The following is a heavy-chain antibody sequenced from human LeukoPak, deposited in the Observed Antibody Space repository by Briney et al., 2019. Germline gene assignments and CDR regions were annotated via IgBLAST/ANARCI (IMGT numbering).Heavy chain of an antibody. CDR1: GYTFTDYY. CDR2: INPNSGDT. V-gene: IGHV1-2*02. J-gene: IGHJ4*02. D-gene: IGHD5-18*01. Sequence: ASVKVSCKSSGYTFTDYYVHWVRQVAGRGLEWMGWINPNSGDTDYALKFQGRVTMTRDTSISTAYMELSSLRSDDTAVYYCARDMDTGPDLFDYWGQGTQVTVSS. CDR3: ARDMDTGPDLFDY.